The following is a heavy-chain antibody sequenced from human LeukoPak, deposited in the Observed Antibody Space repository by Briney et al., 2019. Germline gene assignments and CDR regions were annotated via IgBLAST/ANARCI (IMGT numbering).Heavy chain of an antibody. Sequence: SETLSLTCTVSGGSISSGGYYWSWIRQQPGKGLEWIGYIYYSGSTYYNPSLKSRVTISVDTSKNQFSLKLSSVTAADTAVYYCARADSSGYYSDYWGQGTLVTVSS. D-gene: IGHD3-22*01. CDR3: ARADSSGYYSDY. CDR2: IYYSGST. J-gene: IGHJ4*02. CDR1: GGSISSGGYY. V-gene: IGHV4-31*03.